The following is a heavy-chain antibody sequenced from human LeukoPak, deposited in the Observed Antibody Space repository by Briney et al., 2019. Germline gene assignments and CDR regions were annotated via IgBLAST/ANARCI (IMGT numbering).Heavy chain of an antibody. D-gene: IGHD6-6*01. CDR3: ARGAYHSSSSVRHAGSDY. CDR1: GYTFTSYD. CDR2: MNPNSGNT. Sequence: ASVKVSCKASGYTFTSYDINWVRQATGQGLEWMGWMNPNSGNTGYAQKFQGRVTMTRNTSISTAYMELSSLRSEDTAVYYCARGAYHSSSSVRHAGSDYWGQGTLVTVSS. J-gene: IGHJ4*02. V-gene: IGHV1-8*01.